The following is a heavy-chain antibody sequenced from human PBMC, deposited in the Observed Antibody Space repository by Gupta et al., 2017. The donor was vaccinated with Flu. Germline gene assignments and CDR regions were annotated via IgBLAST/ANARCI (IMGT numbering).Heavy chain of an antibody. CDR3: ARGKSIAVAGTPYFDY. D-gene: IGHD6-19*01. Sequence: QVQLQESGPGLVKPSETLSLTCTVSGGSISSYYWSWIRQPPGKGLEWIGYIYYSGSTNYNPSLKSRVTISVDTSKNQFSLKLSSVTAADTAVYYCARGKSIAVAGTPYFDYWGQGTLVTVSS. CDR1: GGSISSYY. CDR2: IYYSGST. J-gene: IGHJ4*02. V-gene: IGHV4-59*01.